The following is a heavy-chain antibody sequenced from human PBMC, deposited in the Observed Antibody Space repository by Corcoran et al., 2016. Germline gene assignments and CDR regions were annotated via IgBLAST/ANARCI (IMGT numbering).Heavy chain of an antibody. CDR2: IYYSGST. CDR3: ARDRDLPYGMDV. D-gene: IGHD3-10*01. V-gene: IGHV4-61*01. J-gene: IGHJ6*02. Sequence: QVQLQESGPGLVKPSETLSLTCTVSGGSVSSGSYYWSWIRQPPGKGLEWIGYIYYSGSTNYNPSLKSRVTISVDTSKNQFSLKLSSVTAADTAVYYCARDRDLPYGMDVWGQGTTVTVSS. CDR1: GGSVSSGSYY.